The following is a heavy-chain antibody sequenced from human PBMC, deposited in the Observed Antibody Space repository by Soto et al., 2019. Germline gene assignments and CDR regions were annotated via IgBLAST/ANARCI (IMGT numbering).Heavy chain of an antibody. CDR1: GFPLSDSA. CDR2: IRSKTNNYAT. Sequence: EVQLVESGGGLVQPGGSLKLACLASGFPLSDSAIHWVRKASGKGLEWVGRIRSKTNNYATTYGAPVRGRFTLSRDDSKNTAYLQMNNLESEDAAVYYCTRHAGVQVEHSFCNYIMDVLGKGTTVS. D-gene: IGHD3-3*02. CDR3: TRHAGVQVEHSFCNYIMDV. J-gene: IGHJ6*03. V-gene: IGHV3-73*01.